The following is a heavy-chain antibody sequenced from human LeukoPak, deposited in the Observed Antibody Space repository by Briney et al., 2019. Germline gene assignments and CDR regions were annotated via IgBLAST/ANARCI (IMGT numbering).Heavy chain of an antibody. V-gene: IGHV3-23*01. Sequence: GGSLRLSCAASGFTFSSYAMSWVRQAPGKGLEWVSAISGSGGSTYYADSVKGRFTISRDNSKNTLYLQTNSLRAEDTAVYYCARVFWASKRYFDYWGQGTLVTVSS. D-gene: IGHD2/OR15-2a*01. CDR3: ARVFWASKRYFDY. CDR1: GFTFSSYA. CDR2: ISGSGGST. J-gene: IGHJ4*02.